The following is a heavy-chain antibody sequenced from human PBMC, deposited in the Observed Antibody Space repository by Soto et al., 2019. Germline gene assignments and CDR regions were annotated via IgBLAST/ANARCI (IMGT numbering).Heavy chain of an antibody. D-gene: IGHD3-22*01. V-gene: IGHV4-39*07. J-gene: IGHJ5*02. CDR1: GGSISSSSYY. Sequence: SETLSLTCTVSGGSISSSSYYWGWIRQPPGKGLEWIGSIYYSGSTYYNPSLKSRVTISVDTSKNQFSLKLSSVTAVDTAVYYCARNYYDSSGKNWFAPWGQGTLVTVSS. CDR3: ARNYYDSSGKNWFAP. CDR2: IYYSGST.